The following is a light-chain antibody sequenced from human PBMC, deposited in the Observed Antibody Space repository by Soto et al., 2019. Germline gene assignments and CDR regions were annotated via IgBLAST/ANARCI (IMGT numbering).Light chain of an antibody. V-gene: IGLV2-14*01. CDR2: EVS. J-gene: IGLJ1*01. CDR3: NSYTGSGIV. CDR1: SSDVGGYNY. Sequence: QSVLTQPASVSGSPGQSITISCTGTSSDVGGYNYVSWYQHHPGKAPKLMIYEVSNRPSGVSYRFSGSKSGNTASLTISGLQAEDEADYYSNSYTGSGIVFGTGTKVTVL.